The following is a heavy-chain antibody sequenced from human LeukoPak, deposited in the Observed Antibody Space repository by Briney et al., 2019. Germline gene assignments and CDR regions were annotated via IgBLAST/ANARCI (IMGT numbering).Heavy chain of an antibody. J-gene: IGHJ5*02. CDR3: AKDAGQGAYFDWLLVGWFDP. Sequence: SETLSLTCTVSGNSISSGDNYWSWIRQPAGKGLEWIGRIYTSGSTNYNPSLKSRVTISGDTSKNQFSLRLSSVTAADTAVYYCAKDAGQGAYFDWLLVGWFDPWGQGTLVTVSS. D-gene: IGHD3-9*01. V-gene: IGHV4-61*02. CDR1: GNSISSGDNY. CDR2: IYTSGST.